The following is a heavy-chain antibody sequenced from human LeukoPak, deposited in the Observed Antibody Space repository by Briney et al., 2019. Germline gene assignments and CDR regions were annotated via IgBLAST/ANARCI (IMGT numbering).Heavy chain of an antibody. CDR3: ARGSRFWSGYYHYYYYYYMDV. CDR1: GGSFSGYY. CDR2: INHSGST. D-gene: IGHD3-3*01. Sequence: SETLSLTCAVYGGSFSGYYWSWIRQPPGKGLEWIGEINHSGSTNYNPSLKSRVTISVDTSKNQFSLKLSSVTAADTAVYYCARGSRFWSGYYHYYYYYYMDVWGKGTTVTVSS. V-gene: IGHV4-34*01. J-gene: IGHJ6*03.